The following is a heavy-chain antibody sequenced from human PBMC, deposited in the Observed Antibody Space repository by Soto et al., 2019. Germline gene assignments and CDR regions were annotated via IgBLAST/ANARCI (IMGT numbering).Heavy chain of an antibody. CDR3: ARVYSSSWPYYYYGMDV. CDR2: IGTAGDT. CDR1: GFTFSSYD. D-gene: IGHD6-13*01. J-gene: IGHJ6*02. V-gene: IGHV3-13*01. Sequence: GGSLRLSCAASGFTFSSYDMHWVRQATGKGLEWVSAIGTAGDTYYPGSVKGRFTISRENAKNSLYLQMNSLRAGDTAVYYCARVYSSSWPYYYYGMDVWGQGTTVTVSS.